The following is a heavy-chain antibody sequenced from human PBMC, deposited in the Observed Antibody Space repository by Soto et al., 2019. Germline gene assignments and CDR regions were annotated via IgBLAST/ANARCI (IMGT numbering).Heavy chain of an antibody. CDR1: GYSFTSYW. Sequence: GESLKISCQGSGYSFTSYWIGWVRQMPGKGLEWMGIINPGGSDTRYSPSVQGQVIISADKSISTAYVQWSSLKASDTAIYYCARQGTAVTLDVWGQGTTVTVSS. J-gene: IGHJ6*02. CDR3: ARQGTAVTLDV. D-gene: IGHD4-17*01. CDR2: INPGGSDT. V-gene: IGHV5-51*01.